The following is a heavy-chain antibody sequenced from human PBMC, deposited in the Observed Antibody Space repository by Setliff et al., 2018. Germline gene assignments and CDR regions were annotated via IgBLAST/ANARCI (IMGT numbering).Heavy chain of an antibody. CDR2: INPNNGDT. Sequence: ASVKVSCKASGYTFTGYSMHWVRQAPGQGLEWMGRINPNNGDTKSAQKFQGRLTMTRDTSISTAYMELSSLRSDDTAVYYCARQPMDTIMVTFDYWGQGVLVTVSS. CDR3: ARQPMDTIMVTFDY. CDR1: GYTFTGYS. V-gene: IGHV1-2*06. J-gene: IGHJ4*02. D-gene: IGHD5-12*01.